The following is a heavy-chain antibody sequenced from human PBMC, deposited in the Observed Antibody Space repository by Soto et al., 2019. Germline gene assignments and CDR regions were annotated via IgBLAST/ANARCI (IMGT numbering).Heavy chain of an antibody. V-gene: IGHV4-34*01. J-gene: IGHJ5*02. Sequence: SETLSLTCAVYGGSFSGYYWSWIRQPPGKGLEWIGEINHSGSTNYNPSLKSRVTISVDTSKNQFSLKLSSVTAADTAVYYCARAGVGLNWFDPWGQGTLVTVSS. CDR3: ARAGVGLNWFDP. CDR1: GGSFSGYY. D-gene: IGHD3-10*01. CDR2: INHSGST.